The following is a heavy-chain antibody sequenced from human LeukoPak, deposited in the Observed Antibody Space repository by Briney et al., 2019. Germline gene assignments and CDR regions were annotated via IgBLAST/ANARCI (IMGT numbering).Heavy chain of an antibody. CDR1: GIALSNYG. Sequence: GGSLRLSCAVSGIALSNYGMSWVRQAPGKGLEWVAGISDSGGSTNYAHSVKGRFTISRDNRKNTVYLQMNSLRAEDTAVYFCAKRGVVIRVILVGFHKEAYYFDSWGQGALVTVSS. D-gene: IGHD3-22*01. CDR2: ISDSGGST. CDR3: AKRGVVIRVILVGFHKEAYYFDS. V-gene: IGHV3-23*01. J-gene: IGHJ4*02.